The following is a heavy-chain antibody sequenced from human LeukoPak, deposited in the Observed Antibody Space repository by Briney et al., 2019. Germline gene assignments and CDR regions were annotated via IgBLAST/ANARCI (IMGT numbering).Heavy chain of an antibody. V-gene: IGHV3-30-3*01. CDR1: GFTFSSYA. CDR3: ASVYCSSTSCYRPYYYYGMDV. Sequence: PGGSLRLSCAASGFTFSSYAMHWVRQAPGKGREGVAVISYDGSNKYYADSVKGRFTISRDNSKNTLYLQMNSRRAEDTAVYYCASVYCSSTSCYRPYYYYGMDVWGQGTTVTVSS. CDR2: ISYDGSNK. D-gene: IGHD2-2*01. J-gene: IGHJ6*02.